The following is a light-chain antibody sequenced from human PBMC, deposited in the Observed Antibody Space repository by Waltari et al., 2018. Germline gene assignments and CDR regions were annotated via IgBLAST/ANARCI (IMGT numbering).Light chain of an antibody. CDR1: QTITGSW. V-gene: IGKV3-20*01. J-gene: IGKJ4*01. CDR3: QQYDGSVVT. CDR2: CAS. Sequence: EIVLTQSPGTLSVSPGERVTVSCRASQTITGSWLTWYHQKPGRAPRLLIYCASNRAPGIPDRFSGSGSGTDFTLTISRLEPEDSAVYYCQQYDGSVVTFGGGTKVEIK.